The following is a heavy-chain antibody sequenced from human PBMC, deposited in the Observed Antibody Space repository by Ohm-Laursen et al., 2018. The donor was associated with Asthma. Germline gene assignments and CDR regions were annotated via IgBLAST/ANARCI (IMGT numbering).Heavy chain of an antibody. CDR1: GYTFTSYG. Sequence: GSSVKVSCKASGYTFTSYGISWVRQAPGQGLEWMGWMNPNSGNTGYAQKFQGRVTMTRNTSISTAYMELSSLRSEDTAVYYCARGPANYYYDSSGYYYWGYWGQGTLVTVSS. CDR2: MNPNSGNT. CDR3: ARGPANYYYDSSGYYYWGY. J-gene: IGHJ4*02. D-gene: IGHD3-22*01. V-gene: IGHV1-8*02.